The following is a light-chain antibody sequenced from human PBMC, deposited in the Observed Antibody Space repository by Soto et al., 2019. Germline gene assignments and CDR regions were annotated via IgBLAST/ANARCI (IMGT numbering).Light chain of an antibody. CDR3: QQRSNWPPIT. CDR2: DAS. V-gene: IGKV3-11*01. Sequence: IVLTQSPPTLSLSPVEIATLSFMASQSVSSYLAWYQQKPGQAPRLLIYDASNRATDIPARFSGSGSGTDFTLTISSLEPEDFAVYYCQQRSNWPPITFGQGTRLEIK. CDR1: QSVSSY. J-gene: IGKJ5*01.